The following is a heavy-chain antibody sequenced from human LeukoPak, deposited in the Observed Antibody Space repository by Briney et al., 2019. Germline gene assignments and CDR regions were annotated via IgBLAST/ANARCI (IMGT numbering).Heavy chain of an antibody. J-gene: IGHJ4*02. V-gene: IGHV4-59*08. D-gene: IGHD1-26*01. Sequence: SETLSLTCSVSGGSMSRYYWSWIRQPPGKGLEWIGYIYYSGSTYYNPSLKSRVTISVDTSKNQFSLKLSSVTAADTAVYYCARVRGGGGWDDYWGQGTLVTVSS. CDR2: IYYSGST. CDR1: GGSMSRYY. CDR3: ARVRGGGGWDDY.